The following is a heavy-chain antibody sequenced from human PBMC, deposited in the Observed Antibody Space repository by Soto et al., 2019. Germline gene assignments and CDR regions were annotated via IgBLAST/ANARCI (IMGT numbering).Heavy chain of an antibody. V-gene: IGHV4-34*01. Sequence: QVHLQQWGAGLLKPSETLSLTCAVYGGSFSGYYWSWIRQPPGKGLEWIGEINHSGSTNFNPSLKSRVSISMDTSTKQFSLKLSSVTAADTAVYYCAAHLKTTVTAYWYFDLWGRGTLVTVSS. J-gene: IGHJ2*01. D-gene: IGHD4-17*01. CDR3: AAHLKTTVTAYWYFDL. CDR1: GGSFSGYY. CDR2: INHSGST.